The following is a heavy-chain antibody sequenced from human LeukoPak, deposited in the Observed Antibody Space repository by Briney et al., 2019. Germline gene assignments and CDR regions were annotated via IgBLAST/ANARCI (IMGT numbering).Heavy chain of an antibody. J-gene: IGHJ4*02. D-gene: IGHD1-7*01. Sequence: SVKVSCKASGGTFSSYAISWVRQAPGQGLEWRGAIIPIFGTANYAQKFQGRVTITTDESTSTAYMELSSLRSEYTAVYYCALELPHLDYWGQGTLVTVSS. V-gene: IGHV1-69*05. CDR3: ALELPHLDY. CDR2: IIPIFGTA. CDR1: GGTFSSYA.